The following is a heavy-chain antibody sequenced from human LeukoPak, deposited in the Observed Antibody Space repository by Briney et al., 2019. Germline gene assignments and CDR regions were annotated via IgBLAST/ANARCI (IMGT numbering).Heavy chain of an antibody. V-gene: IGHV3-53*01. CDR3: ARGGLNYDNPSNKDY. CDR1: GFTVSSNY. D-gene: IGHD3-22*01. Sequence: GGSLRLSCAASGFTVSSNYMSWVRQAPGKGLEWVSVIYSGGSTYYADSVKGRFTISRDNSKNTLYLQMNSLRAEDTAVYYCARGGLNYDNPSNKDYWGQGTLVTVSS. J-gene: IGHJ4*02. CDR2: IYSGGST.